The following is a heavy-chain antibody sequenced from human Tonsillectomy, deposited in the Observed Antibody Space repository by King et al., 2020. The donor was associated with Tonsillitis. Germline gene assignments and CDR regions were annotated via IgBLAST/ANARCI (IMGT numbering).Heavy chain of an antibody. J-gene: IGHJ4*02. Sequence: QLVQSGAEVKKPGASVKVSCKASGYTLTGYYIHWVRQAPGQGLEWMGWINPDSGDTNYAQNFQGRVTMARDTSISTAYMELSRLRSDDTAVYYCWRPDYGGNSGDYWGQGTLITVSS. CDR1: GYTLTGYY. CDR3: WRPDYGGNSGDY. CDR2: INPDSGDT. D-gene: IGHD4-23*01. V-gene: IGHV1-2*02.